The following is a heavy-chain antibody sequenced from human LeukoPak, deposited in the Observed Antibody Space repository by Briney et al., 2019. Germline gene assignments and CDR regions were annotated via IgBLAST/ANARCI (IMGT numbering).Heavy chain of an antibody. V-gene: IGHV3-74*01. CDR3: ARVSSGSYA. CDR1: GFTFRNYW. Sequence: PGGSLRLSCAASGFTFRNYWMHWVRQAPGKGPMWVSRINSDGTQRHYADSVKGRFTISRDNAKNILFPQMNDLRAEDTALYYCARVSSGSYAWGLGTLVTVSS. CDR2: INSDGTQR. J-gene: IGHJ5*02. D-gene: IGHD1-26*01.